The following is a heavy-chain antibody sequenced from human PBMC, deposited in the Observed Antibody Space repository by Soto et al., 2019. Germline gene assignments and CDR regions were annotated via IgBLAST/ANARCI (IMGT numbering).Heavy chain of an antibody. CDR3: VRTRRDGFGRWFDP. CDR2: MNPNSGNT. J-gene: IGHJ5*02. Sequence: QVQLVQSGAEVKKPGASVKVSCKASGYTFTSYDINWVRQATGQGLEWMGWMNPNSGNTGYAQKLQGRVTMTRNTSISTAYMELSSLRSEDTAVYYCVRTRRDGFGRWFDPWGQGTLVTVSS. V-gene: IGHV1-8*01. CDR1: GYTFTSYD. D-gene: IGHD3-16*01.